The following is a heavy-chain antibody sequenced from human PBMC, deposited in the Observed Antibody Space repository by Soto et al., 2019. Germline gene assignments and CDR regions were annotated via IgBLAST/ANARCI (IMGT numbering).Heavy chain of an antibody. Sequence: GGSLRLSCAASGFTFSSCGMHWVRQAPGKGLEWVAVIWYDGSNKYYADSVKGRFTISRDNSKNTLYLQMNSLRAEDTAVYYCARAGSGCPDYWGRGTLVTASS. D-gene: IGHD6-19*01. CDR1: GFTFSSCG. CDR2: IWYDGSNK. J-gene: IGHJ4*02. CDR3: ARAGSGCPDY. V-gene: IGHV3-33*01.